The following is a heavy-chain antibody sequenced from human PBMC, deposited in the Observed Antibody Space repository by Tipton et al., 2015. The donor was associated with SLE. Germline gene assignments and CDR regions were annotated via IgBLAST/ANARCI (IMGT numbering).Heavy chain of an antibody. J-gene: IGHJ6*03. Sequence: GLVKPSETLSLTCTVSAASISSGDFYWSWIRQPAGKGLEWIGYIYYSGSTNYNPSLKSRVTISVDKSKNQFSLTLSSVTAADTAVYYCARAVAIFGGVNRGYYMDVWGKGTTVTVSS. CDR3: ARAVAIFGGVNRGYYMDV. CDR1: AASISSGDFY. CDR2: IYYSGST. V-gene: IGHV4-61*10. D-gene: IGHD3-3*01.